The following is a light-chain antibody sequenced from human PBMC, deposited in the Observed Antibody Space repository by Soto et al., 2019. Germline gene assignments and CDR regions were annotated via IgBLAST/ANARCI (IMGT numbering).Light chain of an antibody. CDR3: AAWDDSLNGGV. V-gene: IGLV1-44*01. J-gene: IGLJ3*02. CDR2: SNN. Sequence: QSVLTQPPSASGTPGQRVTISCSGSSSNIGSNTVNWYQQLPGTAPNLLIYSNNQRPSGVPDRFSGAKSGTSASLAISGLQSEDEDDYYCAAWDDSLNGGVFGGGTKVTVL. CDR1: SSNIGSNT.